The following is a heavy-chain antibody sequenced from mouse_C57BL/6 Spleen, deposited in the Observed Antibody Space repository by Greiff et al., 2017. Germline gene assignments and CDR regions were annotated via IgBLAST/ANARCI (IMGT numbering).Heavy chain of an antibody. J-gene: IGHJ4*01. D-gene: IGHD1-1*01. CDR1: GFTFSSYT. CDR3: ARHKLITTVVATRGAMDY. Sequence: EVMLVESGGGLVKPGGSLKLSCAASGFTFSSYTMSWVRQTPEKRLEWVATISGGGGNTYYPDSVKGRFTISRDNAKNTLYLQMSSLRSEDTALYYCARHKLITTVVATRGAMDYWGQGTSVTVSS. V-gene: IGHV5-9*01. CDR2: ISGGGGNT.